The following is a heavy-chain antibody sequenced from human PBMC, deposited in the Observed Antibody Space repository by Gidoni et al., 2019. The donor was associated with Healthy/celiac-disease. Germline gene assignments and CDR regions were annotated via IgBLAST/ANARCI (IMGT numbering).Heavy chain of an antibody. CDR3: AREGIITGTTGFDY. CDR1: GFPLSSYS. Sequence: EVQLVASGGGLVQPGGSLRLSCAASGFPLSSYSTNWVRQAPGKGLEWVSYISSSSSTIYYADSVKGRFTISRDNAKNSLYLQMNSLRDEDTAVYYCAREGIITGTTGFDYWGQGTLVTVSS. CDR2: ISSSSSTI. V-gene: IGHV3-48*02. J-gene: IGHJ4*02. D-gene: IGHD1-7*01.